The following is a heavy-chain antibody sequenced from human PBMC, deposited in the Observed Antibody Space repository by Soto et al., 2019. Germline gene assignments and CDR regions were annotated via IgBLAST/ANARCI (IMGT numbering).Heavy chain of an antibody. CDR3: ARDPKTSGGQHWAFNYFDS. D-gene: IGHD7-27*01. CDR2: IWYDGSNK. J-gene: IGHJ4*02. CDR1: GFTFSSYG. Sequence: PGGSLRLSCAASGFTFSSYGMHWVRQAPGKGLGWVAVIWYDGSNKYYADSVKGRFTISRDNSKNTLYLQMNSLRAEDTAVYYCARDPKTSGGQHWAFNYFDSWGQGTLVTVSS. V-gene: IGHV3-33*01.